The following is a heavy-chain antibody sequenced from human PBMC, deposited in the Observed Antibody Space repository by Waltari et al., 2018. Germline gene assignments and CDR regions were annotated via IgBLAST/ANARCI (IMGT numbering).Heavy chain of an antibody. Sequence: EVQLVESGGGLVQPGGSLRLSCAASRFTFRSYAMSWVRQAPGKGLEWVSTISGSDGCTHYADSVKGRFTSSRDSSKNTLYLQMNSLRAEDTAVYYCAKGPSPDFDYWGQGTLVTVSS. V-gene: IGHV3-23*04. CDR1: RFTFRSYA. CDR3: AKGPSPDFDY. CDR2: ISGSDGCT. J-gene: IGHJ4*02. D-gene: IGHD2-2*01.